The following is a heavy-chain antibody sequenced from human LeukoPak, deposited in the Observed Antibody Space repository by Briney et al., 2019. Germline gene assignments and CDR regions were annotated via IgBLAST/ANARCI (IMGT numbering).Heavy chain of an antibody. J-gene: IGHJ3*02. CDR2: IKEDGSDK. CDR3: ASGGKLGASDI. Sequence: PGGSLRLSCAASGFTFSKTWMSWVRQAPGKGLEWVANIKEDGSDKYYEDSVKGRFTVSRDNANNLLHLQMNSLGAEDTAVYFCASGGKLGASDIWGQGTMVTVSP. V-gene: IGHV3-7*01. CDR1: GFTFSKTW. D-gene: IGHD3-16*01.